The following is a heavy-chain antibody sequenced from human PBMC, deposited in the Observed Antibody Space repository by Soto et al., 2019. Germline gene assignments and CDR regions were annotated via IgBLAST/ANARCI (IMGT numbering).Heavy chain of an antibody. D-gene: IGHD3-3*01. CDR2: IIPIFGTA. V-gene: IGHV1-69*06. CDR1: AGTFSSYA. J-gene: IGHJ5*02. Sequence: SAEVWYKASAGTFSSYAITWGRQVPVQGLEWMGGIIPIFGTANYAQKFQGRVTITADKSTSTAYMELSRLRYEDTAVHYCASDGCHTIFGVVQNWFDPWGQGTLVTVSS. CDR3: ASDGCHTIFGVVQNWFDP.